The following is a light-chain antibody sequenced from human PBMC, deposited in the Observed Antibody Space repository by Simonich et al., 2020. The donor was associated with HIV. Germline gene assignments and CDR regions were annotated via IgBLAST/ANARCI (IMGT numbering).Light chain of an antibody. CDR1: QDISND. CDR2: AAS. Sequence: DIQMTQSPSSLSASVGDRVTITCQASQDISNDLNWYQQKPGKDPKLLIYAASNLETGVPSRFSGSGSGTDFTFTISSLQPEDIATYYCQQYDNLPWTFGQGTKVEIK. CDR3: QQYDNLPWT. V-gene: IGKV1-33*01. J-gene: IGKJ1*01.